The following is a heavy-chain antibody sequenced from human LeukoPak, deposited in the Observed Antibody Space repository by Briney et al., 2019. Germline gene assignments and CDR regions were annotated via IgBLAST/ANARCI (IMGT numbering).Heavy chain of an antibody. D-gene: IGHD6-6*01. CDR3: ARVAYSSSSSPLGY. J-gene: IGHJ4*02. CDR2: IYYSGST. CDR1: GGSISSYY. V-gene: IGHV4-59*01. Sequence: PSETLSLTCTVSGGSISSYYWSWIRQPPGKGLEWIGYIYYSGSTNYNPSLKSRVTISVDTSKNQFSLKLSSVTAADTAVYYCARVAYSSSSSPLGYWGQGTLVTVSS.